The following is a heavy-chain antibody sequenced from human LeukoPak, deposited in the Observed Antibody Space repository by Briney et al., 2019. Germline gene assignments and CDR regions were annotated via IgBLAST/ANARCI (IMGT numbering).Heavy chain of an antibody. CDR3: ARGLDAASGLANFDY. Sequence: SVKVSCKASGYTFSYFGLNWVRQAPGQGLEWMGWINAYNGNTNYAQKSEGRLSLTTDTATSTVYMELRNLTSDDTAVYFCARGLDAASGLANFDYWGQGTLITVSS. CDR2: INAYNGNT. D-gene: IGHD1-1*01. V-gene: IGHV1-18*01. CDR1: GYTFSYFG. J-gene: IGHJ4*02.